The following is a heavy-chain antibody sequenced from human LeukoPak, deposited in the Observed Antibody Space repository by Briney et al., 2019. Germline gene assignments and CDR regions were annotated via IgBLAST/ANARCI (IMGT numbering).Heavy chain of an antibody. V-gene: IGHV4-4*02. CDR3: ARDQDSSSWYGGYFDY. D-gene: IGHD6-13*01. CDR2: IYHSGST. J-gene: IGHJ4*02. Sequence: SETLSLTCAVSGGSISSSNWWSWVRQPPGKGLEWIGDIYHSGSTNYNPSLKSRVTISVDKSKNQFSLKLSSVTAADTAVYYCARDQDSSSWYGGYFDYWGQGTLVTVSS. CDR1: GGSISSSNW.